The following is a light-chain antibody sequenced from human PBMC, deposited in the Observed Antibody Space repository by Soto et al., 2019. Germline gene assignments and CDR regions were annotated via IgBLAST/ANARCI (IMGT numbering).Light chain of an antibody. CDR1: QSISSY. CDR2: AAS. CDR3: QQSYSTLTWT. Sequence: IQMTQSPSSLSASLGDVVTIACRSSQSISSYLNWYQQKPGKAPKLLIYAASSLQSGVPSRFSGSGSGTDFTLTISSLQPEDFATYYCQQSYSTLTWTFGQGTKVDIK. V-gene: IGKV1-39*01. J-gene: IGKJ1*01.